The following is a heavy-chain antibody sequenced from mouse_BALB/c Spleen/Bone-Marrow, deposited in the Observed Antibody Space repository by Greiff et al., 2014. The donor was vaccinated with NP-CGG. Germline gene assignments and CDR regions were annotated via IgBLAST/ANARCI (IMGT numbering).Heavy chain of an antibody. CDR2: INPSSGYT. J-gene: IGHJ1*01. CDR1: GYTFTSYT. V-gene: IGHV1-4*01. CDR3: ASYDYGVRFSDV. D-gene: IGHD2-4*01. Sequence: VQLQQSGAELARPGASVKMSCKASGYTFTSYTMHWVKQRPGQGLEWIGYINPSSGYTNYNQKFKDKATLTADKSSSTAYMQRSSLSSEDSAVYYCASYDYGVRFSDVWGAGTPVTVSS.